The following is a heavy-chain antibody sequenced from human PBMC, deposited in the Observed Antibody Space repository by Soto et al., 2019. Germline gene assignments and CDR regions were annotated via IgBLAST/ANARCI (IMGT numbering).Heavy chain of an antibody. Sequence: GGSLRLSCAASGFFFEDYAMHWVRQAPGKGLEWVSGISWNSGNIGYADSAKGRFTISRDNAKNSLYLQMNSLRTEDTAFYFCAKDMRSSQGGSYAAELWGQGTLVTVSS. CDR2: ISWNSGNI. CDR1: GFFFEDYA. CDR3: AKDMRSSQGGSYAAEL. V-gene: IGHV3-9*01. D-gene: IGHD3-10*01. J-gene: IGHJ4*02.